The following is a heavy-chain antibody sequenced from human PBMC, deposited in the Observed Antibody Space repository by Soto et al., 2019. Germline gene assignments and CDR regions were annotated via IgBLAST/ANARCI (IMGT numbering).Heavy chain of an antibody. Sequence: APVKVSCKASGYSFTSLDINSVRQTTGQGLEWMGWMQPSSGRTGYAQKLQGRVTMTRDTSINTAYMELSSLTSDDTAFYYCARGVTAGVDYWGQGTLVTVSS. CDR3: ARGVTAGVDY. D-gene: IGHD1-26*01. CDR1: GYSFTSLD. V-gene: IGHV1-8*01. J-gene: IGHJ4*02. CDR2: MQPSSGRT.